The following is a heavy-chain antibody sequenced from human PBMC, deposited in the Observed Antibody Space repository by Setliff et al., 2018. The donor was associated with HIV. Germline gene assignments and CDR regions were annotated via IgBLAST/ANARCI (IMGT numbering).Heavy chain of an antibody. CDR2: ISGSGDST. CDR3: AKDRLWVGELPYQPLDS. Sequence: GSLRLSCAASGFTFSSYAMTWVRQAPGMGLEWVSRISGSGDSTYYADSVKGRFTISRDKSRYTLYLQMNSLKAEDTAIYYCAKDRLWVGELPYQPLDSWGQGALVTVSS. D-gene: IGHD3-10*01. V-gene: IGHV3-23*01. CDR1: GFTFSSYA. J-gene: IGHJ4*02.